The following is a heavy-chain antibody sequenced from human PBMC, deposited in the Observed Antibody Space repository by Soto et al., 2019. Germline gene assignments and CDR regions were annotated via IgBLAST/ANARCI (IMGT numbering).Heavy chain of an antibody. V-gene: IGHV1-3*01. D-gene: IGHD6-19*01. CDR2: INAGNGNT. J-gene: IGHJ3*02. Sequence: ASVKVSCKASGYTFTSYAMHWVRQAPGQRLEWMGWINAGNGNTKYSQKFQGRVTITRDTSASTAYMELSSLRSEDTAVYYCARDPVSSGWSLYAFDIWGQGTMVTVSS. CDR3: ARDPVSSGWSLYAFDI. CDR1: GYTFTSYA.